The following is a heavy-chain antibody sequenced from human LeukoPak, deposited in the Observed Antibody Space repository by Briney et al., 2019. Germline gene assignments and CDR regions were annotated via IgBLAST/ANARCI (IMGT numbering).Heavy chain of an antibody. D-gene: IGHD5-18*01. V-gene: IGHV3-7*01. Sequence: GALRLSWAASGFRFSSYWMNWVRQAPGAGLEGVANIKQDGSVKTYVDSVKGRFTISRDNAKNSLYLQMNSLRADDTAVYYCVGDWPGDNYGVDPWGQGTLVTVSS. CDR1: GFRFSSYW. CDR2: IKQDGSVK. J-gene: IGHJ5*02. CDR3: VGDWPGDNYGVDP.